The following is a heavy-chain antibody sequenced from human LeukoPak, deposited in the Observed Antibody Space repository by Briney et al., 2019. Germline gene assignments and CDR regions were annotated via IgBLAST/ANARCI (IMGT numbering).Heavy chain of an antibody. CDR1: GGSFSGYY. V-gene: IGHV4-34*01. D-gene: IGHD3-3*01. J-gene: IGHJ6*03. Sequence: SETLSLPCAVFGGSFSGYYWNWIRQPPGKGLEWIGEINPGGSPNYNPSLKSRVTISLDTSKNQFSLKVNSVTDADTAVYYCARGRAPFWEYYYYYYMDVWGKGTTVTVSS. CDR3: ARGRAPFWEYYYYYYMDV. CDR2: INPGGSP.